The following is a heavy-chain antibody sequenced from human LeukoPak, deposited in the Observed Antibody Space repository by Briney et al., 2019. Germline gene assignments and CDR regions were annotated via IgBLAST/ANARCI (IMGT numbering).Heavy chain of an antibody. J-gene: IGHJ4*02. Sequence: GGSLRLSCAASGFTFSNAWMSWVRQAPGKGLEWVGRIKSKTDGGTADYAAPVKDRFSISRDDSKTTLHLQMNSLKTEDTAVYYCTTLYYYDASDYWGQGTLVTVSS. CDR2: IKSKTDGGTA. V-gene: IGHV3-15*01. CDR1: GFTFSNAW. CDR3: TTLYYYDASDY. D-gene: IGHD3-22*01.